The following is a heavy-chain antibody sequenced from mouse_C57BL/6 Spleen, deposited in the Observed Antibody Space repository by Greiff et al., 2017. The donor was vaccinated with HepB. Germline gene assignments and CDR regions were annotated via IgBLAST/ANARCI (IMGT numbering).Heavy chain of an antibody. CDR3: ARALYYGNCWDY. CDR1: GYTFTSYW. V-gene: IGHV1-69*01. Sequence: QVQLQQPGAELVMPGASVKLSCKASGYTFTSYWMHWVKQRPGQGLEWIGEIDPSDSYTNYNQKFKGKSTLTVDKSSSTAYMQLSSLTSEDSAVYYCARALYYGNCWDYWGQGTTLTVSS. D-gene: IGHD2-1*01. J-gene: IGHJ2*01. CDR2: IDPSDSYT.